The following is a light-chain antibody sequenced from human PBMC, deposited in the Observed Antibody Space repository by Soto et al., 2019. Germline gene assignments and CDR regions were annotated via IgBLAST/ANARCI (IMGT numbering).Light chain of an antibody. V-gene: IGKV3-15*01. CDR3: QQYSTYAT. CDR1: QSVSSN. J-gene: IGKJ1*01. CDR2: GAS. Sequence: EVVMTQSPATLSVSPWERATLSCRASQSVSSNLAWYQQKPGQAPRLLIYGASTRAAGIPARFSGSGSGTEFTLTISSLQPDDFATYYCQQYSTYATFGQGTKVDIK.